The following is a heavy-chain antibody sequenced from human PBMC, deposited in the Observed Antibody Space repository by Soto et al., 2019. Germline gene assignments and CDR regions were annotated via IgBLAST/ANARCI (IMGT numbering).Heavy chain of an antibody. Sequence: QVQLVESGGGVVQPGRSLRLSCAASGFTFSSYAMHWVRQAPGKGLEWVAVISYDGSNKYYADSVKGRFTISRDNSKNTLYLQMNSLRAEDTAVYYCARDQGRGWGSVNIDVWGQGTTVTVSS. CDR2: ISYDGSNK. J-gene: IGHJ6*02. V-gene: IGHV3-30-3*01. D-gene: IGHD3-10*01. CDR3: ARDQGRGWGSVNIDV. CDR1: GFTFSSYA.